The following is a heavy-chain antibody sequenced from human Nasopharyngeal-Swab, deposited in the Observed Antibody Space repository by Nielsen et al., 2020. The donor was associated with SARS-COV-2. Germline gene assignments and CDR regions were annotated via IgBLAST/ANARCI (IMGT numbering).Heavy chain of an antibody. CDR1: GFTFSSYW. D-gene: IGHD6-13*01. Sequence: GESLKISCAASGFTFSSYWMHWVRQAPGKGLVWVSRINTDGSRTYYADSVKGRFTISRDNSKNTLYLQMNSLRAEDTAVYYCARGAAAGMNYWGQGTLVTVSS. CDR2: INTDGSRT. CDR3: ARGAAAGMNY. V-gene: IGHV3-74*01. J-gene: IGHJ4*02.